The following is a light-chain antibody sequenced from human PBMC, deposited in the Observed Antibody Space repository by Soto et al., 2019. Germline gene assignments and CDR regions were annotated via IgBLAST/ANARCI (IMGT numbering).Light chain of an antibody. Sequence: IVMTQSPLSLIVTPGEAASISCRSSQSLLHSNGNNYVDWYLQKPGQSPQLLVYLGFNRAPGVPDRVSGSWSGTDFVPTISRVEAEDVGIYYCMQLLQTPFTFGGGTKVEIK. CDR3: MQLLQTPFT. V-gene: IGKV2-28*01. CDR2: LGF. CDR1: QSLLHSNGNNY. J-gene: IGKJ4*01.